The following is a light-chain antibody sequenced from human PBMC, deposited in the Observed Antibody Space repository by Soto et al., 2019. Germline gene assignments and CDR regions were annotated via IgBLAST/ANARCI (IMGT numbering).Light chain of an antibody. Sequence: DIQMTQSPSSLSASVGDRVTITCQARQDISNNLNWYQQKPGKAPKLLIYDASNLETGVPSRFSGSGSGTHFTFTISSLQPEDIATFYCQQYDNLPFTFGPGTKVDIK. CDR2: DAS. CDR3: QQYDNLPFT. J-gene: IGKJ3*01. V-gene: IGKV1-33*01. CDR1: QDISNN.